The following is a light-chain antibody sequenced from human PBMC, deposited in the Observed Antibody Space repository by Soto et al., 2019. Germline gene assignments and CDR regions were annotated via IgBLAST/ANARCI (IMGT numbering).Light chain of an antibody. CDR1: QSVNSK. V-gene: IGKV3-15*01. J-gene: IGKJ5*01. CDR2: GAS. CDR3: QQYNNWPPIT. Sequence: DIVINQCAATVSVNPGERVSLSCRASQSVNSKLAWYQQKPGQAPRLLIYGASTRATGIPARFSGSGSGTEFTLTISSLQSEDFAVYLIQQYNNWPPITFGEGTRLEIK.